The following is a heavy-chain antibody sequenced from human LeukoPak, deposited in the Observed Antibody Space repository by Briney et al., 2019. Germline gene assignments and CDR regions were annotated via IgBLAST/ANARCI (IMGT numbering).Heavy chain of an antibody. D-gene: IGHD4-23*01. V-gene: IGHV4-39*01. J-gene: IGHJ5*02. CDR1: GGSISSSSYY. CDR3: ARLVSVVRGGLGWFDP. Sequence: PSETLSLTCTVSGGSISSSSYYWGWIRQPPGKGLEWIGSIYYSGSTYYNPSLKSRVTISVDTSKNQFSLRLSSVTAADTAVYYCARLVSVVRGGLGWFDPWGQGTLVTVSS. CDR2: IYYSGST.